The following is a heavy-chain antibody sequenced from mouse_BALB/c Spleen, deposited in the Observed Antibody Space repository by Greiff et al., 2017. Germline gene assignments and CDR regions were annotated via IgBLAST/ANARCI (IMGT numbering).Heavy chain of an antibody. D-gene: IGHD2-1*01. Sequence: VNVVESGPGLVQPSQCLTISCTASGFSLTSYGVHWVRQSPGKGLEWLGVIWSGGSTDYTAAFISRLSISKDNSKSQVFFKMNSLQANDTAIYYCARKDGNYFYYYAMDCWGQGTSVTVSS. CDR3: ARKDGNYFYYYAMDC. V-gene: IGHV2-2*02. J-gene: IGHJ4*01. CDR1: GFSLTSYG. CDR2: IWSGGST.